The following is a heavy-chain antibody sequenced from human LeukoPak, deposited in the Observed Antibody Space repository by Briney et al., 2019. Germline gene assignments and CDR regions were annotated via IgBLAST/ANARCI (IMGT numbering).Heavy chain of an antibody. D-gene: IGHD1-26*01. CDR1: GYPISSGYY. CDR3: ARHGDSTWELGY. J-gene: IGHJ4*02. V-gene: IGHV4-38-2*01. CDR2: IYHSGST. Sequence: SETLSLTCAVSGYPISSGYYWGWIRQPPGKGLEWIGSIYHSGSTYYNPSLKSRVTISVDTSKNQFSLKLSSVTAADTAVYYCARHGDSTWELGYWGQGTLVTVSS.